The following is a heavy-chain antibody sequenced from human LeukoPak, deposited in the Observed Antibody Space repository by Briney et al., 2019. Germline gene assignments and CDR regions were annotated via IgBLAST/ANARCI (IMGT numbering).Heavy chain of an antibody. D-gene: IGHD1-14*01. Sequence: ALVKVSCKASGYTFTSYYMHWVRQAPGQGLEWMGIINPSGGSTSYAQKFQGRVTMTRDTSTSTVYMELRSLRSEDTAVYYCARARTEGAFDIWGQGTMVTVPS. CDR2: INPSGGST. J-gene: IGHJ3*02. CDR1: GYTFTSYY. V-gene: IGHV1-46*01. CDR3: ARARTEGAFDI.